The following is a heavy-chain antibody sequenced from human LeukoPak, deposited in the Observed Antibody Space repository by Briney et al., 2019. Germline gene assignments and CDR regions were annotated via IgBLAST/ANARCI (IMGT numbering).Heavy chain of an antibody. CDR3: ARESGTGYSRERTAFDI. Sequence: PSETLSLTCTVSGGSISSSSYYWGWIRQPPGKGLEWIGYIYYSGSTNYNPSLKSRVTISVDTSKNQFSLKLSSVTAADTAVYYCARESGTGYSRERTAFDIWGQGTMVTVSS. CDR2: IYYSGST. CDR1: GGSISSSSYY. J-gene: IGHJ3*02. D-gene: IGHD6-13*01. V-gene: IGHV4-61*01.